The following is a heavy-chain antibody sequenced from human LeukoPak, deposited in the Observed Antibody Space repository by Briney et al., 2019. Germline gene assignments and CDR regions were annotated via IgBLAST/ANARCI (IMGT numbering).Heavy chain of an antibody. V-gene: IGHV4-34*01. CDR1: GGSFSGYY. J-gene: IGHJ5*02. Sequence: PSETLSLTCAVSGGSFSGYYWSWIRQPPGKGLEWIGEINHSGSTNYNPSLKSRVTISVDTSKNQFSLKLSPVTAADTAVYYCASLLIGYCTNGVCKPNWFDPWGQGTLVTVSS. CDR2: INHSGST. D-gene: IGHD2-8*01. CDR3: ASLLIGYCTNGVCKPNWFDP.